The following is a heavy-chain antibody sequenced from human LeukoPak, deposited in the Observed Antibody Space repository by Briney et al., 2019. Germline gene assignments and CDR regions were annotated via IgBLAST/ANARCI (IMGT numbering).Heavy chain of an antibody. J-gene: IGHJ4*02. CDR2: INPNSGGT. V-gene: IGHV1-2*02. CDR1: GYTFTGYY. CDR3: ALYYYDSSGYPFFGY. D-gene: IGHD3-22*01. Sequence: GASVKVSCKASGYTFTGYYMHWVRQAPGQGLEWMGWINPNSGGTNYAQKFQGRVTMTRDTSISTAYMELSRLRSDDTAVYYCALYYYDSSGYPFFGYWGQGTLVTVSS.